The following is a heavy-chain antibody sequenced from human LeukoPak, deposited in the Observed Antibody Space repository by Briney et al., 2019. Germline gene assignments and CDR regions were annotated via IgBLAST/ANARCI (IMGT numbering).Heavy chain of an antibody. CDR2: MSYDGRYR. Sequence: PGTSLRLSCTTSGFTFDFYAMHWVRQAPGKGLEWVAVMSYDGRYRYYADSAKGRFTISRDNAKNSLYLQMSSLRAEDTAVYYCAREVKDSSGYYSQGYYFYYMDVWGKGTTVTVSS. V-gene: IGHV3-33*05. J-gene: IGHJ6*03. CDR3: AREVKDSSGYYSQGYYFYYMDV. CDR1: GFTFDFYA. D-gene: IGHD3-22*01.